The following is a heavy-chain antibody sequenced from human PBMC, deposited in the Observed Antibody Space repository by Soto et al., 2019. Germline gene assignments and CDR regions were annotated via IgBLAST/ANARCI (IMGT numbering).Heavy chain of an antibody. V-gene: IGHV3-30-3*01. CDR2: ISYDGSNK. CDR1: GFTFSSYA. Sequence: QVQLVESGGGVVQPGRSLRLSCAASGFTFSSYAMHWVRQAPGKGLEWVAVISYDGSNKYYADSVKGRFTISRDNSKNTLYLQMNSLRAEDTAVYYCARALSPAPKYEWLLLLETTYYGMDVWGQGTTVTVSS. D-gene: IGHD3-22*01. J-gene: IGHJ6*02. CDR3: ARALSPAPKYEWLLLLETTYYGMDV.